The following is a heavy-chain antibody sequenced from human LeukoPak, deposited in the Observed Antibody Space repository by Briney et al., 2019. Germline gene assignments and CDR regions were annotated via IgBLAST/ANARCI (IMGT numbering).Heavy chain of an antibody. CDR2: INHSGST. J-gene: IGHJ5*02. Sequence: GSLRLSCAASGFTVSSNYMSWIRQPPGKGLEWIGEINHSGSTNYNPSLKSRVTISVDTSKNQFSLKLSSVTAADTAVYYCARGGSYDYVWGSYRPRFNWFDPWGQGTLVTVSS. V-gene: IGHV4-34*01. D-gene: IGHD3-16*02. CDR3: ARGGSYDYVWGSYRPRFNWFDP. CDR1: GFTVSSNY.